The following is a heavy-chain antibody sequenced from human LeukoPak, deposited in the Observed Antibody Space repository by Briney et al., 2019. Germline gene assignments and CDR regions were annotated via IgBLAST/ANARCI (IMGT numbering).Heavy chain of an antibody. Sequence: GGPRRLSCAASGFPFGNAMSWVRRAPGKGLEGVPDFSGGGGRTFYADSVKGRFTISRDNSKNTLYLQMNSLRAEDSAVYFCAREGVNDASGSYYYFDYWGQGTLVTVSS. V-gene: IGHV3-23*01. J-gene: IGHJ4*02. CDR3: AREGVNDASGSYYYFDY. CDR2: FSGGGGRT. CDR1: GFPFGNA. D-gene: IGHD3-10*01.